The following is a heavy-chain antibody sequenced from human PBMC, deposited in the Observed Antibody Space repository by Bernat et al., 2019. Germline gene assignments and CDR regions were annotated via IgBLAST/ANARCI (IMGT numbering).Heavy chain of an antibody. CDR1: GFTFGDYA. CDR2: IRRKAYGGTT. D-gene: IGHD2-21*02. J-gene: IGHJ5*02. V-gene: IGHV3-49*03. Sequence: EVQLVESGGGLVQPGRSLRLSCTASGFTFGDYAMSWFRQAPGKGLEWVGFIRRKAYGGTTEYAASVKGRFTISKDDSKSIAYLQMNSLKTEDTAVYYCTRVGPYCGGDCYDNWFDPWGQGTLVTVSS. CDR3: TRVGPYCGGDCYDNWFDP.